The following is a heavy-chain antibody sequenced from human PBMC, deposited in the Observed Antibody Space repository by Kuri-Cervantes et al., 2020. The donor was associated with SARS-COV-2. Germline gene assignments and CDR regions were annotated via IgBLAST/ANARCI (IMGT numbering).Heavy chain of an antibody. J-gene: IGHJ6*04. D-gene: IGHD3-10*01. CDR3: AKSRIWFREIDV. V-gene: IGHV3-74*01. Sequence: GGSLRLSCAASGFTFSSYWMHWVRQAPGKGLVWVSRINSDGSSTSYADSVKGRFTISRDNAKNALYLQMNSLRAEDTAVYYCAKSRIWFREIDVWGKGTTVTVSS. CDR1: GFTFSSYW. CDR2: INSDGSST.